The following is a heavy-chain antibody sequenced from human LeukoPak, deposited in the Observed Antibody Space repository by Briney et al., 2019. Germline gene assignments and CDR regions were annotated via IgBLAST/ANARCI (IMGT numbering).Heavy chain of an antibody. Sequence: PGGSLRLSCAASGFTFSSYSMNWVRQAPGKGLEWVSYISSSSSTIYYADSVKGRFTISRDNAKNSLYLQMNSLRAEDTAIYYCTRDATFKLDNWGQGALVTVSS. CDR3: TRDATFKLDN. D-gene: IGHD3-16*01. J-gene: IGHJ4*02. CDR2: ISSSSSTI. CDR1: GFTFSSYS. V-gene: IGHV3-48*04.